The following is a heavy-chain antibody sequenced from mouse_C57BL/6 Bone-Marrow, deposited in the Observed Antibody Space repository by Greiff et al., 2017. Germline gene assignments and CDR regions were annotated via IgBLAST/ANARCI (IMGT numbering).Heavy chain of an antibody. CDR3: ARVWSWFAY. V-gene: IGHV5-4*03. CDR2: ISDGGSYT. CDR1: GFTFSSYA. Sequence: EVKLVESGGGLVKPGGSLKLSCAASGFTFSSYAMSWVRQTPEKRLEWVATISDGGSYTYYPDNVKGRFTISRDNAKNNLYLQMSHLKSEDTAMYYCARVWSWFAYWGQGTLVTVSA. D-gene: IGHD2-10*02. J-gene: IGHJ3*01.